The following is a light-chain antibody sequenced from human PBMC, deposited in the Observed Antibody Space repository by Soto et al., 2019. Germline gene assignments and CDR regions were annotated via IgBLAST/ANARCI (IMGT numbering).Light chain of an antibody. CDR2: DAS. V-gene: IGKV3D-11*02. CDR1: QSINTY. J-gene: IGKJ5*01. CDR3: QQRRSWQVT. Sequence: EHVLTQSPATLSLSPGEGATLSCRASQSINTYLAWYQQKPGQAPRLLIYDASKRATGIPARFSGSGSGTNFTLTISSLEPEDFAVYYCQQRRSWQVTFGQGTRLEN.